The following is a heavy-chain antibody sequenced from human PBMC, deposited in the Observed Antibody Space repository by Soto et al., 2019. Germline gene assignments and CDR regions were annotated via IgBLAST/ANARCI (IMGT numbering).Heavy chain of an antibody. CDR1: EFTFTTYW. Sequence: DVQLVESGGGLVQPGGSLRLSCAASEFTFTTYWMNWVRQAPGKGLEWVANIKQDGSGRYYADFVKGRFTISRDNAKNSLFLQMSRLRAEDSAVYYCAPVTTWKFYYYYMAVWGKGTTVTVSS. CDR2: IKQDGSGR. V-gene: IGHV3-7*01. J-gene: IGHJ6*03. D-gene: IGHD4-4*01. CDR3: APVTTWKFYYYYMAV.